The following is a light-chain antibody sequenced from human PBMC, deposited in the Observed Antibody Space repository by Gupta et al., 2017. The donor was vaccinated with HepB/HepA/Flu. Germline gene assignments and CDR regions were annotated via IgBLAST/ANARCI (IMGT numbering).Light chain of an antibody. J-gene: IGKJ4*01. CDR2: AAS. Sequence: DIQMTQSPSSLSASVGDRVTITCRASQSISSYLNWYQQKPGKAPKLLIYAASSLQSGVPSRFSGSGSGTDFTLTISSLQPEDFATYYCQQSYSTPVLTFGGGTXVEVK. V-gene: IGKV1-39*01. CDR1: QSISSY. CDR3: QQSYSTPVLT.